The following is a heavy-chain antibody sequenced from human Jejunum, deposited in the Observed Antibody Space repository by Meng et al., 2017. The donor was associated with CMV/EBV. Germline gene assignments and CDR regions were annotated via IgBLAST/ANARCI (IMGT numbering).Heavy chain of an antibody. V-gene: IGHV3-23*01. CDR2: ISDRGDFTAGNA. D-gene: IGHD1-7*01. J-gene: IGHJ3*01. CDR3: AREGTFSHHGAFDL. CDR1: FSSYT. Sequence: FSSYTMSWVRQAPGKGLEWVETISDRGDFTAGNAYYAASVKDRFTISRDNTKNTLFLRLSSLRAEDTAVYYCAREGTFSHHGAFDLWGPGTMVTVSS.